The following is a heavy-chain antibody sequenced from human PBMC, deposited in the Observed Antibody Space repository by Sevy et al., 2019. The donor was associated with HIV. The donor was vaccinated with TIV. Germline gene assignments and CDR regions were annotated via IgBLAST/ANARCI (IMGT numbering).Heavy chain of an antibody. J-gene: IGHJ3*02. CDR2: FDPEDGET. D-gene: IGHD3-10*01. Sequence: ASVKVSCKVSGYTLTELSMHWVRQAPGKGLEWMGGFDPEDGETIYAQKFQGTVTMTEDTSTDTAYMELSSLRSKDTAVYYCATGGRHATLRGIYYGSGTFLDAFDIWGQGTMVTVSS. V-gene: IGHV1-24*01. CDR3: ATGGRHATLRGIYYGSGTFLDAFDI. CDR1: GYTLTELS.